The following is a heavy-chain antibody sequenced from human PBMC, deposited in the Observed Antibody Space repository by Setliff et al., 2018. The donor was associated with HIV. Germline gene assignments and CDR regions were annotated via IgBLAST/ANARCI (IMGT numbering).Heavy chain of an antibody. J-gene: IGHJ4*02. CDR2: INHSGST. CDR3: ARSLDSDFLYYFDY. Sequence: PSETLSLTCAVYGGSFSGYYWNWIRQPPGKGLEWIGEINHSGSTKFNPSLKSRVTIPVDTSKNQFSLKMTSVTAADTAVYYCARSLDSDFLYYFDYWGQGTLVTVSS. CDR1: GGSFSGYY. V-gene: IGHV4-34*01. D-gene: IGHD3-10*01.